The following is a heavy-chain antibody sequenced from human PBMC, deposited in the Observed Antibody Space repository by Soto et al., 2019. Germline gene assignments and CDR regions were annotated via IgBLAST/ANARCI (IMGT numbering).Heavy chain of an antibody. J-gene: IGHJ5*02. CDR1: GCNFISYA. D-gene: IGHD3-22*01. CDR3: VKSATDLGDDDSSGYYSYNWFDP. CDR2: INSGGST. Sequence: GGSLRLSCSSSGCNFISYAMSWVRQATGKGLEWVSVINSGGSTYYADSVKGRFTISRDNSKNTLYLQMSSLRAEDTAVYYCVKSATDLGDDDSSGYYSYNWFDPWGQGTLVTVSS. V-gene: IGHV3-66*01.